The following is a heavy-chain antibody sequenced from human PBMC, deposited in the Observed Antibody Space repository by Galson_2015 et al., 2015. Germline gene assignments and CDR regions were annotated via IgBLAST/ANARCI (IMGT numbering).Heavy chain of an antibody. CDR1: GFTFSSFV. CDR2: IRDDGDKT. CDR3: VKHSTIFGVVDDPLHI. Sequence: LRLSCAASGFTFSSFVMSWARQAPGRGLEWVSGIRDDGDKTYYRDSVKGRFTISRDNSKNTLYMQMNSLRAEDTALYYCVKHSTIFGVVDDPLHIWGQGTMVTVSS. J-gene: IGHJ3*02. V-gene: IGHV3-23*01. D-gene: IGHD3-3*01.